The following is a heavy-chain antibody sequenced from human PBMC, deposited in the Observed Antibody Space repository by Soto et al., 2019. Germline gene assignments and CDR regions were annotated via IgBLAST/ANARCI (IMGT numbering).Heavy chain of an antibody. V-gene: IGHV3-33*01. J-gene: IGHJ6*02. D-gene: IGHD4-4*01. CDR3: ARADYTYYYYRMDV. CDR2: IWYDGSNK. CDR1: GFTFSSYG. Sequence: GRSLRLSCAASGFTFSSYGMHWVRQAPGKGLEWVAVIWYDGSNKYYADSVKGRFTISRDNSKNTLYLQMNSLRAEDTAVYYCARADYTYYYYRMDVWSQGTTVTVAS.